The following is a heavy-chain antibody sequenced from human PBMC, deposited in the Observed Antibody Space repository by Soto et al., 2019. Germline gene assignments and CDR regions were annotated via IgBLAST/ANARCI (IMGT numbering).Heavy chain of an antibody. Sequence: EVQLVESGGGLVQPSRSLRLSCAASGFSFDDYAMHWVRQAPGKGLEWVSGISWNSGSIGYADSVKGRFTISRDNAKNSLYLQMNSLRAEDTALYYCAKTTYYYGMDVWGQGTTVTVSS. CDR3: AKTTYYYGMDV. CDR1: GFSFDDYA. V-gene: IGHV3-9*01. J-gene: IGHJ6*02. CDR2: ISWNSGSI. D-gene: IGHD1-1*01.